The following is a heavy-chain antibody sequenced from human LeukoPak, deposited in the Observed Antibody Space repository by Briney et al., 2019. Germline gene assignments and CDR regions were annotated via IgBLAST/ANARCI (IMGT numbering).Heavy chain of an antibody. Sequence: GGSLRLSCAASGFTFSNAWMSWGRQAPGKGLEWIGRIKGKADGATADYAAPVKGRFTISRDDSKNTLYLQMNSLRAEDTAVYYCARDQIHSSTSCLDYWGQGTLVTVSS. CDR2: IKGKADGATA. J-gene: IGHJ4*02. V-gene: IGHV3-15*01. CDR1: GFTFSNAW. D-gene: IGHD2-2*01. CDR3: ARDQIHSSTSCLDY.